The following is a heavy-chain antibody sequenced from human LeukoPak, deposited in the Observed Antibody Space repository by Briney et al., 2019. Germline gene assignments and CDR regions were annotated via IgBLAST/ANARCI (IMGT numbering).Heavy chain of an antibody. D-gene: IGHD2-2*02. CDR2: IYTSGST. V-gene: IGHV4-4*07. CDR3: ARSGCSSTSCYSYDL. J-gene: IGHJ2*01. CDR1: GGSISSYY. Sequence: PSETLSLTCTVSGGSISSYYWSWIRQPAGKGLEWIGRIYTSGSTNYNPSLKSRVTMSVDTSKNQFSLKLSSVTAADTAVYYCARSGCSSTSCYSYDLWGRGTLVTVSS.